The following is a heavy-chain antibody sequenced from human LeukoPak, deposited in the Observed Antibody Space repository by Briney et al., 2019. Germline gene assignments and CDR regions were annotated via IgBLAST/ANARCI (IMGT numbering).Heavy chain of an antibody. CDR2: IYPGDSDT. CDR1: GYSFTSYW. J-gene: IGHJ5*02. D-gene: IGHD3-22*01. Sequence: GESLQISCKGSGYSFTSYWIGWVRQMPGKGLEWMGIIYPGDSDTRYGPSFQGQVTISADKSISTAYLQWSSLKASDTAMYYCARRPSYYYDSSGSKLSSWFDPWGQGTLVTVSS. CDR3: ARRPSYYYDSSGSKLSSWFDP. V-gene: IGHV5-51*01.